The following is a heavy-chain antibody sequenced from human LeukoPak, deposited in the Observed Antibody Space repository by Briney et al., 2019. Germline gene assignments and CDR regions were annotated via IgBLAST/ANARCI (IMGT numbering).Heavy chain of an antibody. CDR1: GLSFTTYA. CDR2: IGGSGTST. D-gene: IGHD3-16*01. J-gene: IGHJ4*02. V-gene: IGHV3-23*01. Sequence: GGSLRLSCAASGLSFTTYAMNWVRQAPGEWLQWVSAIGGSGTSTYYADSVKGRFTISRDNYRNTLYLQMNSLRAEETAVYYCAKEIAGGGVVDYWGQGTLVSVSS. CDR3: AKEIAGGGVVDY.